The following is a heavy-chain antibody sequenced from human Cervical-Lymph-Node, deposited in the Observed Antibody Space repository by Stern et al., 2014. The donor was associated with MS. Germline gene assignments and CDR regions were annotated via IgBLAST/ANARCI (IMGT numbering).Heavy chain of an antibody. CDR2: VSTTGSSM. V-gene: IGHV3-48*01. CDR1: GFTFTSYS. Sequence: EVQLVESGGGLVQPGESLRLSCAASGFTFTSYSMNWVRQAPGKGLGWVAYVSTTGSSMSYADSVKGRFTISRDNAKNSLFLQMNTLRVDDTAVYYCTRGQGDYWGQGSLVAVSS. J-gene: IGHJ4*02. CDR3: TRGQGDY.